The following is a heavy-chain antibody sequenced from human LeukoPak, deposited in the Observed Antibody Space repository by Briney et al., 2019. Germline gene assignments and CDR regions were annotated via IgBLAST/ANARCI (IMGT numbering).Heavy chain of an antibody. CDR2: TYYSGST. V-gene: IGHV4-39*01. Sequence: SETLSLTCTVSGGSISSSSYYWGWIRQPPGKGLEWIGSTYYSGSTYYNPSLKSRVTISVDTSKNQFSLKLSSVTAADTAVYYCARRNLHYDILTGYSPGRFDPWGQGTLVTVSS. CDR3: ARRNLHYDILTGYSPGRFDP. CDR1: GGSISSSSYY. J-gene: IGHJ5*02. D-gene: IGHD3-9*01.